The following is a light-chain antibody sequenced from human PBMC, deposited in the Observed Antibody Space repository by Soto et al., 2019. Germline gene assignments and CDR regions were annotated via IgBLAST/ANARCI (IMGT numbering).Light chain of an antibody. CDR2: DAS. Sequence: EDVLTQSPAILSLSPGERATLSCRASQGIGNYLAWYQQKHGQAPRLLIYDASNRATGIPARFSGSGSDKDFTLTIDSLEPEDSAVYYCQQRNFWPLTFGPGTSVEIK. CDR1: QGIGNY. J-gene: IGKJ3*01. CDR3: QQRNFWPLT. V-gene: IGKV3D-11*01.